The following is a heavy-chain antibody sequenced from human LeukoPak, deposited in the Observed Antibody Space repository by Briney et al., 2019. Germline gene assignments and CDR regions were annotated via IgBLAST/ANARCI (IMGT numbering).Heavy chain of an antibody. D-gene: IGHD6-13*01. CDR3: ARDAGYSSSWFYALDI. V-gene: IGHV3-48*03. Sequence: GGSLRLSCAASGFTFSSYEMNWVRQAPGKGPEWVSYISSSGSAIYYADSVKGRFTISRDNAENSLYLQMNSLRADDTAVYYCARDAGYSSSWFYALDIWGQGTMVTVSS. CDR2: ISSSGSAI. CDR1: GFTFSSYE. J-gene: IGHJ3*02.